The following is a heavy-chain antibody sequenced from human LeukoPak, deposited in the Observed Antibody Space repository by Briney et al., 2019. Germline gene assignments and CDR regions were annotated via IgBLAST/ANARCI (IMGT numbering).Heavy chain of an antibody. CDR1: GFTFSSYG. J-gene: IGHJ4*02. D-gene: IGHD3-22*01. Sequence: GGSLRLSCAASGFTFSSYGMHWVRQAPGKGLEWVAVIWYDGSNKYYADSVKGRFTISRDNSKNTLYLQMNSLRAEDTAVYYCARDGETNYYDSSGYYLSFDYWGQGTLVTVSS. V-gene: IGHV3-33*01. CDR3: ARDGETNYYDSSGYYLSFDY. CDR2: IWYDGSNK.